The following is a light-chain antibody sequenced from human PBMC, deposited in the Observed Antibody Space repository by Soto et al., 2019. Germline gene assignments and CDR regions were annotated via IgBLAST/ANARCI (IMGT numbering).Light chain of an antibody. CDR2: DVS. V-gene: IGLV2-14*01. Sequence: QSVLTQPASVSGSPGQSITISCTGTSSDVGGYNYVSWYQQQPGKAPKLMIYDVSNRPSGVSDSFFGSKSGNTASLIISGLQTEDEADYYCSSYTITSTLVFGTGTKVTVL. CDR3: SSYTITSTLV. J-gene: IGLJ1*01. CDR1: SSDVGGYNY.